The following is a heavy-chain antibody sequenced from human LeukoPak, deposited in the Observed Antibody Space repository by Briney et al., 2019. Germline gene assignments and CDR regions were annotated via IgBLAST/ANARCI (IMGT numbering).Heavy chain of an antibody. J-gene: IGHJ6*03. Sequence: PSETLSLTCAVYGGSFSGYYWSWIRQPPGKGLEWIGEINHSGSTNCNPSLKSRVTISVDTSKNQFSLKLSSVTAADTAVYYCARGGDHTATTSGYYYYMDVWGKGTTVTVSS. CDR2: INHSGST. V-gene: IGHV4-34*01. CDR3: ARGGDHTATTSGYYYYMDV. CDR1: GGSFSGYY. D-gene: IGHD4-17*01.